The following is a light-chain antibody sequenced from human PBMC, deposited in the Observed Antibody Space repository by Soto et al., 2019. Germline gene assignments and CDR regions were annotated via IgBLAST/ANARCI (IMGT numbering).Light chain of an antibody. CDR3: QQYYTFPT. CDR2: KAS. V-gene: IGKV1-5*03. J-gene: IGKJ1*01. CDR1: QSISSW. Sequence: DIHMTQSPSTLSASVGDRVTITCRASQSISSWLAWYQQKPGKAPKLLIYKASSLESGVPSRFSGSGSGTEFTLTISSLQPDDFASYFCQQYYTFPTFGQGTKVDIK.